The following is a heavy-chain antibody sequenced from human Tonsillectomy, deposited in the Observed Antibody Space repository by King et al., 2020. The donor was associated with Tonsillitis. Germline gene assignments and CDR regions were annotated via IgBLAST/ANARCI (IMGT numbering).Heavy chain of an antibody. CDR2: ISSSGGTI. D-gene: IGHD6-25*01. Sequence: VQLVESGGGLVQPGGSLRLSCAASGFTFSSYSMNWVRQAPGEGLEWVSYISSSGGTIYYADSVKGRFTISRDNAKSSLYLQMNSLRAEDTAVYYCARHPDIEAAGPGGYCGQGTLVTVSP. J-gene: IGHJ4*02. CDR1: GFTFSSYS. CDR3: ARHPDIEAAGPGGY. V-gene: IGHV3-48*04.